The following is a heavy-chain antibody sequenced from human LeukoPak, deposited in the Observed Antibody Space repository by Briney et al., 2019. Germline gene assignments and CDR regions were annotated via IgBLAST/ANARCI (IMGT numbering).Heavy chain of an antibody. CDR2: ISNSGGST. CDR1: GFTFSSYA. J-gene: IGHJ4*02. D-gene: IGHD4-17*01. Sequence: PGGSLRLSCAASGFTFSSYAMSWVRQAPGVGLEWVSAISNSGGSTYYADSVKGLFTISRENSKNTLYLQMNGLRAEDTALYYCAKHGEAYGDSKTDYWGQGTLVTVSS. V-gene: IGHV3-23*01. CDR3: AKHGEAYGDSKTDY.